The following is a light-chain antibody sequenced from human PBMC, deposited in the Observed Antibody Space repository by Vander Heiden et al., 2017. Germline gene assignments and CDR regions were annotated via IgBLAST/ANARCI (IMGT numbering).Light chain of an antibody. V-gene: IGLV3-25*03. J-gene: IGLJ2*01. Sequence: SYELTQPPSVSVSPGQTARITCSGDALPKQYAYWYQQKPGQAPVLVIYKDSERPSGIPERFSGSSSGTTVTLTISGVQAEDEADYYCQSADSSGTYHVFGRGTKLTVL. CDR3: QSADSSGTYHV. CDR1: ALPKQY. CDR2: KDS.